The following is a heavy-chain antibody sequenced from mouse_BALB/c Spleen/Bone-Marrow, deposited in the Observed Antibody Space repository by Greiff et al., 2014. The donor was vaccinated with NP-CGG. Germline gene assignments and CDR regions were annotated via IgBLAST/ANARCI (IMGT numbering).Heavy chain of an antibody. D-gene: IGHD2-4*01. CDR1: GYAFSSSW. CDR2: IYPGDGDT. CDR3: ARSDYDYENY. J-gene: IGHJ2*01. V-gene: IGHV1-82*01. Sequence: VQLQQSGPELVKPGASVKIPCKASGYAFSSSWMNWVKQRPGQGLEWIGRIYPGDGDTNYNGKFKGKATLTADKSSSTAYMQLSSLTSVDSAVYFCARSDYDYENYWGQGTTLTVSS.